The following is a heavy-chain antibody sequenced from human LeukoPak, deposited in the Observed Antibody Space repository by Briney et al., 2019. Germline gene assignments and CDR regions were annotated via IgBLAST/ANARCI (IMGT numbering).Heavy chain of an antibody. CDR2: ISCSGSTK. CDR1: GFTFSSYE. V-gene: IGHV3-48*03. Sequence: GGSLRLSCAASGFTFSSYEMIWVRQAPGKGLEWVSYISCSGSTKYYADSVKGRYTISRDNAKHSLYLQMNSLRAEDTALYYCAKDLYYDILTGIDYWGQGTLVTVSS. D-gene: IGHD3-9*01. CDR3: AKDLYYDILTGIDY. J-gene: IGHJ4*02.